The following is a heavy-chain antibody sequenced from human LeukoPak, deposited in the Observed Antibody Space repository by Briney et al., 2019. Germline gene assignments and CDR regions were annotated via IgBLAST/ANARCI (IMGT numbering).Heavy chain of an antibody. V-gene: IGHV4-39*01. CDR1: GGSISSSSYY. CDR3: SRPYYDFWSGHQNFYYYYMDV. CDR2: IYYSGST. D-gene: IGHD3-3*01. J-gene: IGHJ6*03. Sequence: SETLSLTCTVSGGSISSSSYYWGWIRQPPGKGLEWIGSIYYSGSTYYNPSLKSRVTISVDTSKNQFSLKLSSVTAADTAVYYCSRPYYDFWSGHQNFYYYYMDVWGKGTTVTVSS.